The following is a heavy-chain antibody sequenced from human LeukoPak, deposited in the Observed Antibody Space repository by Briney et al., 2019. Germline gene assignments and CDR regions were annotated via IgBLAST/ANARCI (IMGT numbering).Heavy chain of an antibody. J-gene: IGHJ6*03. Sequence: PGGSLRLSCAASGFTFDDYAMHWVRQAPGKGLEWVSGISWNSGSIGYADSVKGRFTISRDNAKNSLYLQMNSLRAEDTALYYCAKDSVRGSGSYSYYYYMGVWGKGTTVTISS. CDR3: AKDSVRGSGSYSYYYYMGV. V-gene: IGHV3-9*01. CDR2: ISWNSGSI. CDR1: GFTFDDYA. D-gene: IGHD3-10*01.